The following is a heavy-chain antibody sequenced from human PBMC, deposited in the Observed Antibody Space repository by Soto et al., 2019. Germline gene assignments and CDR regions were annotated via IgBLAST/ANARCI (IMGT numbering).Heavy chain of an antibody. CDR2: INTDNGNT. CDR3: ARSRVRGGYYFDY. J-gene: IGHJ4*02. CDR1: GYTFTTYA. V-gene: IGHV1-3*04. D-gene: IGHD3-16*01. Sequence: QVRVVQSGAEVKKPGASVTVSCKASGYTFTTYAIHWVRQAPGQSLEWMGWINTDNGNTYYSQKMQARVTITRDTSASTAYMELSRLRSEDTAVYYCARSRVRGGYYFDYWGQGALVTVSS.